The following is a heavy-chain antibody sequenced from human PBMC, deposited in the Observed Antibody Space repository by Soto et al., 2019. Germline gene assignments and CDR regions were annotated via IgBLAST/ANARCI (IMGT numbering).Heavy chain of an antibody. Sequence: ASVKVSCKTSGYTFGSYITTWVRQAPGQGLEWMGWISSHNGNTVYAQNLQGRVTMTTDTSTSTAYMELRNLRSDDTAVYYCARVLQHKLAEGISQYYGMDVWGQGTTVTVSS. CDR3: ARVLQHKLAEGISQYYGMDV. CDR1: GYTFGSYI. D-gene: IGHD2-21*01. CDR2: ISSHNGNT. V-gene: IGHV1-18*01. J-gene: IGHJ6*02.